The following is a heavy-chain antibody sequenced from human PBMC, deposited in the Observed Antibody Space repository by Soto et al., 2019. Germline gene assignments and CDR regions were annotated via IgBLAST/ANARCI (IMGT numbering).Heavy chain of an antibody. D-gene: IGHD3-10*01. Sequence: PGGSLRLSCAASGFTFSSYGMHWVRQAPGKGLEWVAVISYDGSNKYYADSVKGRFTISRDNSKNTLYLQMNSLRAEDTAVYYCAKDNGYYYGSGSYFSFDYWGQGTLVTVSS. CDR3: AKDNGYYYGSGSYFSFDY. J-gene: IGHJ4*02. CDR1: GFTFSSYG. V-gene: IGHV3-30*18. CDR2: ISYDGSNK.